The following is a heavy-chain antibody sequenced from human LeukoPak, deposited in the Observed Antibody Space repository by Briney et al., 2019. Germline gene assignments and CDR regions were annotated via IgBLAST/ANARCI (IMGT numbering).Heavy chain of an antibody. CDR3: ARGPSSSWPYYFDY. CDR2: INHSGST. D-gene: IGHD6-13*01. CDR1: GGSFSGYY. Sequence: KPSETLSLTCAVYGGSFSGYYWSWIRQPPGKGLEWIGEINHSGSTNYNPPLKSRVTISVDTSKNQFSLKLSSVTAADTAVYYCARGPSSSWPYYFDYWGQGTLVTVSS. V-gene: IGHV4-34*01. J-gene: IGHJ4*02.